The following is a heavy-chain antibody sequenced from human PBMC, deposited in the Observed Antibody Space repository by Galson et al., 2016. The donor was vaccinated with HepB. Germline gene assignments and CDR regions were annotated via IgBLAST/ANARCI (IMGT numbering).Heavy chain of an antibody. CDR2: IYHSGDA. D-gene: IGHD3-10*01. J-gene: IGHJ6*02. CDR1: GDSISDSPNW. Sequence: ETLSLTCTVSGDSISDSPNWWTWVRQSPGQGLEWIGEIYHSGDANYNPSLRSRATITIDGATNQFSLHLNSVTPEDTAAFYCARAVMLGRGMDVWGQGTTVTVSS. CDR3: ARAVMLGRGMDV. V-gene: IGHV4/OR15-8*02.